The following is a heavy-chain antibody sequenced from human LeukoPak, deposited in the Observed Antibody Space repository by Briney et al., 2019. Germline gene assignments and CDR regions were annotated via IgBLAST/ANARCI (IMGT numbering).Heavy chain of an antibody. Sequence: GGSLRLSCAASGFTVSSNYTSWVRQAPGEGLGWVSVIFGGVGTYYADSVKGRFTISRDNSKNTLYLQMNSLRAEDTAVYYCARDRVDFWSGYPYYYYYYMDVWGKGTTVTVSS. J-gene: IGHJ6*03. CDR3: ARDRVDFWSGYPYYYYYYMDV. V-gene: IGHV3-53*05. D-gene: IGHD3-3*01. CDR2: IFGGVGT. CDR1: GFTVSSNY.